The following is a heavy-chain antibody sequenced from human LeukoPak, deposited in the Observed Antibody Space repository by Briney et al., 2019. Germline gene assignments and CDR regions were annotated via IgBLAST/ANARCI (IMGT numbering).Heavy chain of an antibody. J-gene: IGHJ3*02. CDR2: IIPIFGTA. Sequence: SVKVSCKASGGTFSSYAISWVRQAPGQGLEWMGGIIPIFGTANYAQKFQGRVTITTDESTSTAYMELSSLRSEDTAVYYCARLRYCGSTSCHREAFDIWGQGTMVTVSS. V-gene: IGHV1-69*05. D-gene: IGHD2-2*01. CDR3: ARLRYCGSTSCHREAFDI. CDR1: GGTFSSYA.